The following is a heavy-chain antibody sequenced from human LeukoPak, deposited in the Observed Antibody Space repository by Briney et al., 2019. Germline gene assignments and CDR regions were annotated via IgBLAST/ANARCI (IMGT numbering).Heavy chain of an antibody. V-gene: IGHV3-74*01. CDR2: INTDGSST. D-gene: IGHD6-13*01. CDR1: GFTFSSYS. Sequence: GGSLRLSCAASGFTFSSYSMNWVRQAPGKGLVWVSRINTDGSSTSYADSVKGRFTISRDNAKNTLYLQMNSLRAEDTAVYYCARVSSSSWWALDYWGQGTLVTVSS. J-gene: IGHJ4*02. CDR3: ARVSSSSWWALDY.